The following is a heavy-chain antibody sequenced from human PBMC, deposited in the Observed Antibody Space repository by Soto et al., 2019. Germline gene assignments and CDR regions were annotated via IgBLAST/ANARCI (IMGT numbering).Heavy chain of an antibody. D-gene: IGHD3-3*01. CDR1: GDTFSNQA. V-gene: IGHV1-69*06. CDR3: AASTFQSGVSGYFHLEQ. CDR2: IIPLFDSA. J-gene: IGHJ4*02. Sequence: QVHLVQSGTEVKKPGSSVKVSCKTSGDTFSNQAISWVRQAPGQGLEWMGGIIPLFDSASYAERSHDRVTITADKFTNTAYLELRSLTSEDTAIYYCAASTFQSGVSGYFHLEQWGQGTLVTVSS.